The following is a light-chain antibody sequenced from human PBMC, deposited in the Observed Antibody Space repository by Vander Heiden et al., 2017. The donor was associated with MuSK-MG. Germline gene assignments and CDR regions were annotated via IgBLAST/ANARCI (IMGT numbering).Light chain of an antibody. Sequence: EIVMTQSTATLSVSPGERVTLSCRASQSVSNRLAWYQQKPGQAPRLLIYDASTRATGIPARFSGSGSGTEFTLTISSLQSEDFAVYYCQQYNNWPPYTFGQGTKLEIK. J-gene: IGKJ2*01. CDR2: DAS. V-gene: IGKV3-15*01. CDR3: QQYNNWPPYT. CDR1: QSVSNR.